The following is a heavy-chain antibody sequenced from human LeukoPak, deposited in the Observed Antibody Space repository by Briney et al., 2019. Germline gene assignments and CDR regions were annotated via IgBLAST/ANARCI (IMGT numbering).Heavy chain of an antibody. CDR3: ANHGSTSA. D-gene: IGHD2-2*01. CDR2: ISWNSGSM. CDR1: GFTFDDYA. J-gene: IGHJ5*02. V-gene: IGHV3-9*01. Sequence: GGSLRLSCAASGFTFDDYAMHWVRQAPGKGLEWVSGISWNSGSMGYADSVKGRFTISRDNAKNSLYLQMNSLRVEDTALYYCANHGSTSAWGQGTLVTVSS.